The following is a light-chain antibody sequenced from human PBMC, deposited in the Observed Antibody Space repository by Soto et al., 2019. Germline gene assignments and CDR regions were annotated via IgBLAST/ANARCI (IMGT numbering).Light chain of an antibody. CDR2: KTS. Sequence: DIHMTPSPSTLSASVGDRVTITCRASQSLTMWLAWYQQKPGKAPNLLIYKTSSLESGVPSRFSGSRSGTEFTRTISSLQPDDFATYDGQHWTDYSWTFGQRTKVEVK. J-gene: IGKJ1*01. V-gene: IGKV1-5*03. CDR1: QSLTMW. CDR3: QHWTDYSWT.